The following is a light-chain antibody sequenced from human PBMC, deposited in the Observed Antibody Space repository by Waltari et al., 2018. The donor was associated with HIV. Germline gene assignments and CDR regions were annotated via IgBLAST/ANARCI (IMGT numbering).Light chain of an antibody. CDR3: QQFFSFPRT. CDR1: KSVLSSSNNKNH. V-gene: IGKV4-1*01. CDR2: WAS. J-gene: IGKJ1*01. Sequence: DIVMIQSPDSLAASLGGRATITCKSSKSVLSSSNNKNHLAWYQQKPGQPPKLLFYWASIREVGVPDRFTGSGSGTIFNLTVSSLQADDVAVYYCQQFFSFPRTFGQGTKVEI.